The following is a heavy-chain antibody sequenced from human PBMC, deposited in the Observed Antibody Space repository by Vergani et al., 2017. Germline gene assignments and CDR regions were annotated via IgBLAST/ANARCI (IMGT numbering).Heavy chain of an antibody. V-gene: IGHV3-11*01. D-gene: IGHD2-2*02. J-gene: IGHJ6*02. CDR1: GFTFSDYY. Sequence: VQLVESGGGLVQPGGSLRLSCAASGFTFSDYYMSWIRQAPGKGLEWVSYISSSGSTIYYADSVKGRFTISRDNAKNSLYPQMNSLRAEDTAGYYCARDIVPAAIYYYYGMDVWGQGTTVTVSS. CDR3: ARDIVPAAIYYYYGMDV. CDR2: ISSSGSTI.